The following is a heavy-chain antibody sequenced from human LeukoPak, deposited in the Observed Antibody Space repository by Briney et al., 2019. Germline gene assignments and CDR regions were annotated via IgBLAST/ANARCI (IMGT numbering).Heavy chain of an antibody. CDR3: ARRIPGTYLFDY. CDR2: IRPGDSDT. D-gene: IGHD1-26*01. J-gene: IGHJ4*02. Sequence: GESLEIPCMGSSYRFTNYCIAWVLQMAGKGLEGVGFIRPGDSDTKYSPSFQGQVTISADKSISTAYLQWNSLNASDTAVYYCARRIPGTYLFDYWGQGALVTVSS. V-gene: IGHV5-51*01. CDR1: SYRFTNYC.